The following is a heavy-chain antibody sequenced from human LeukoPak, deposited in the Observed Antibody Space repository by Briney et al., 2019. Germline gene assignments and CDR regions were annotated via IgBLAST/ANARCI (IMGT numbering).Heavy chain of an antibody. D-gene: IGHD2-8*01. CDR1: GFTFSDYW. V-gene: IGHV3-7*01. CDR2: IKPDGSEK. CDR3: AREARGTRAAFDV. J-gene: IGHJ3*01. Sequence: PGGSLRLSCAASGFTFSDYWMTWVRQAPGKGLEWVANIKPDGSEKYYVDSVKGRFTISRDNAKNSLYLQMNSLRAEDTAIYYCAREARGTRAAFDVWGQGTMVTVFS.